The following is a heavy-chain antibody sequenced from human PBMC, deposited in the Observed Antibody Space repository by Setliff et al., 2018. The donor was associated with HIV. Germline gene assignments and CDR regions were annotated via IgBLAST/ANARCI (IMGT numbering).Heavy chain of an antibody. Sequence: GGSLRLSCAASGFTFSSYGMHWVRQAPGKGLEWIGRIKSKTDGGTTDYAAPVKGRFTISRDDSKSTLYLQLTTLRTEDTGFYFCTREIRDGYPRSSNWGQGTLVTVSS. CDR3: TREIRDGYPRSSN. J-gene: IGHJ4*02. D-gene: IGHD3-10*01. CDR1: GFTFSSYG. V-gene: IGHV3-15*01. CDR2: IKSKTDGGTT.